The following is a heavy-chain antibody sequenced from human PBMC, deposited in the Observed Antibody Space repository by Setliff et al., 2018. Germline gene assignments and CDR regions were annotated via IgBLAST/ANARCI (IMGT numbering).Heavy chain of an antibody. CDR1: GFTFSNYA. Sequence: GGSLRLSCAASGFTFSNYAMSWVRQASGKGLEWVGRIRSKANSYATAYAASVEGRFTISRDDSKNMAYLQMNSLRTEDTAVYYCTRRSANSSADWGQGTLVTVSS. CDR3: TRRSANSSAD. CDR2: IRSKANSYAT. D-gene: IGHD6-19*01. J-gene: IGHJ4*02. V-gene: IGHV3-73*01.